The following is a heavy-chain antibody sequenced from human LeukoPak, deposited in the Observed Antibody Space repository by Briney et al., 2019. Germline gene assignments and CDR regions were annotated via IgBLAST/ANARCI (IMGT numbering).Heavy chain of an antibody. J-gene: IGHJ6*03. CDR2: IYWNDDK. CDR1: GFSLSTSGVG. Sequence: KESGPTLVNPTHTLTLTCTFSGFSLSTSGVGVGWIRQPPGKALEWLALIYWNDDKRYSPSLKSRHTITTDTSNNQVVLTMTNMDPVDRATYYCAHSRIAAAGYYYYYYIDVWGKGTTVTISS. CDR3: AHSRIAAAGYYYYYYIDV. V-gene: IGHV2-5*01. D-gene: IGHD6-13*01.